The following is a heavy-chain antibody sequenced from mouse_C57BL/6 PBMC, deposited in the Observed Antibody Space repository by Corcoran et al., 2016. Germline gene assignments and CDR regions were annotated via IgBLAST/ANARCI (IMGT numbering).Heavy chain of an antibody. CDR2: INTYSGVP. V-gene: IGHV9-3*01. D-gene: IGHD1-1*01. CDR3: ARGITTAVEPY. J-gene: IGHJ3*01. Sequence: QIQLVQSGPELKKPGETVKISCKASGYTFTTYGMSWVKQAPGKGLKWMGWINTYSGVPTYADDFKGRFAFSLETSASTAYLQINNLKNEDTATYFCARGITTAVEPYWGQGTLVTVSA. CDR1: GYTFTTYG.